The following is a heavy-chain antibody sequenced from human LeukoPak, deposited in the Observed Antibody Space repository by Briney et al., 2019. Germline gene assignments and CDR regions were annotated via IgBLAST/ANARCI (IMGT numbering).Heavy chain of an antibody. CDR1: GYTLTELS. CDR2: FDPEDGET. Sequence: GSVKVSCKVSGYTLTELSMHWVRPTPGKGLEWMGGFDPEDGETIYAQKFQGRVHMTETTSTDTAYMELSSLRSEDTAVYYCATKDIGIVVFLEGAAFDIWVQGTVATVTS. J-gene: IGHJ3*02. CDR3: ATKDIGIVVFLEGAAFDI. V-gene: IGHV1-24*01. D-gene: IGHD3-22*01.